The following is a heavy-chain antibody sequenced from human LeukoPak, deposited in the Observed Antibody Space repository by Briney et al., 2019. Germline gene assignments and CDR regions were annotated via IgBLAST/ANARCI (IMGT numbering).Heavy chain of an antibody. CDR1: GCSISSYY. Sequence: SETLSLTCTVSGCSISSYYWSGIRQAAGKGLEWIGRIYTSGSTNYNPALKSGVTMSVDTSKNQCALKLSSVTAADTAVYYCARECRYGSGSYYYYYGMDVWGQGTTVTVSS. V-gene: IGHV4-4*07. CDR3: ARECRYGSGSYYYYYGMDV. D-gene: IGHD3-10*01. J-gene: IGHJ6*02. CDR2: IYTSGST.